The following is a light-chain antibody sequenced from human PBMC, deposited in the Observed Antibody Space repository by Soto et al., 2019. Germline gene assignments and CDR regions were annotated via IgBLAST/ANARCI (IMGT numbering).Light chain of an antibody. CDR2: DAS. Sequence: EIVLTQSPATLSVSPGERATLSCRASQSVTTNLAWYQQKPGQAPRLLIQDASTRAAGIPDRLSSSGSGTEFTLTISSLQSEDFAIYYCQQYNGWPLTFGGGTKVEIK. V-gene: IGKV3-15*01. CDR1: QSVTTN. CDR3: QQYNGWPLT. J-gene: IGKJ4*01.